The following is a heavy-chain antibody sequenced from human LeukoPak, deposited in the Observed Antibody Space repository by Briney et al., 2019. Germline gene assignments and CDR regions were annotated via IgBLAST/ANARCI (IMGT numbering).Heavy chain of an antibody. CDR1: GGSISSSSYY. D-gene: IGHD4-17*01. Sequence: SETLSLTCTVSGGSISSSSYYWGWIRQPPGKGLEWIGEINHSGSTNYNPSLKSRVTISVDTSKNQFSLKLSSVTAADTAVYYCARGGTTVTPRYYYYGMDVWGQGTTVTVSS. V-gene: IGHV4-39*07. J-gene: IGHJ6*02. CDR2: INHSGST. CDR3: ARGGTTVTPRYYYYGMDV.